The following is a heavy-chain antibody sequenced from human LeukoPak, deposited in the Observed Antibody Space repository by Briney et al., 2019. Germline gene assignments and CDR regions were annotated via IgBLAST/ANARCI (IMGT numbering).Heavy chain of an antibody. V-gene: IGHV4-39*07. Sequence: SETLSLTCTASGGSLSSRSTSYWSWIRQPPGKGLEWIGSMNYGGSSHYNPSLKSRVTISLNTSKKQFSLKLSSVTAADTAVYYCARVSSSWYQDWYFDLWGRGTLVTVSS. D-gene: IGHD6-13*01. CDR3: ARVSSSWYQDWYFDL. CDR2: MNYGGSS. J-gene: IGHJ2*01. CDR1: GGSLSSRSTSY.